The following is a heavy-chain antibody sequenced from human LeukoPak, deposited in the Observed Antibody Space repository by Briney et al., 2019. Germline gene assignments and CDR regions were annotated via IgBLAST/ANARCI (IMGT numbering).Heavy chain of an antibody. D-gene: IGHD5-12*01. J-gene: IGHJ3*02. V-gene: IGHV1-69*04. Sequence: SVKVSCKASGGSFRNYAITWVRQAPGQGLEWVGRITPIVDRASYAQQFQGRVTIIADKSTATVYMELSSLRSEDTAVYYCARESAQYTYGNSGLSFDIWGQGTMVTVSS. CDR3: ARESAQYTYGNSGLSFDI. CDR1: GGSFRNYA. CDR2: ITPIVDRA.